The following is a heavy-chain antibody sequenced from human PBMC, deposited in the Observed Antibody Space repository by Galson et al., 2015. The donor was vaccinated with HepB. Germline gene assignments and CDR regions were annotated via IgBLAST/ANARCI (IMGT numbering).Heavy chain of an antibody. V-gene: IGHV3-23*01. CDR2: ISGSGGST. D-gene: IGHD6-6*01. Sequence: SLRLSCAASGFTFSSYAMSWVRQAPGKGLEWVSAISGSGGSTYYADSVKGRFTISRDNSKNTLYLQMNSLRAEDTAVYYCAKGLLWDSSSRDYWGQGTLVTVSS. CDR3: AKGLLWDSSSRDY. CDR1: GFTFSSYA. J-gene: IGHJ4*02.